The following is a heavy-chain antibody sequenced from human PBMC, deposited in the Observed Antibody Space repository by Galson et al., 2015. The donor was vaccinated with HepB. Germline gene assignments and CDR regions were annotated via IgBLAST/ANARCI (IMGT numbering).Heavy chain of an antibody. V-gene: IGHV3-30*04. J-gene: IGHJ4*02. Sequence: SLRLSCAASGFSFSDYAMYWVRQAPGKGLAWVAVISYDGSNKYYGDLVKGRFTISRDNSKNTLYLQMNSLRNEDTAVYYCGRGGLRAVAGTKGDYWGQGTLVTVSS. CDR3: GRGGLRAVAGTKGDY. CDR2: ISYDGSNK. CDR1: GFSFSDYA. D-gene: IGHD6-19*01.